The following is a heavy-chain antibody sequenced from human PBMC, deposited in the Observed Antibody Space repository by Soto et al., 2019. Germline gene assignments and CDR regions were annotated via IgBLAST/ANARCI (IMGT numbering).Heavy chain of an antibody. CDR2: ISGSGGST. J-gene: IGHJ5*02. D-gene: IGHD3-16*02. CDR1: GFTFSSYA. Sequence: GGSLRLSCAASGFTFSSYAMSWVRQAPGKGLEWVSAISGSGGSTYYADSVKGRFTISRDNSKNTLYLQMNSLRAEDTAVYYCAKDQPHPTPSNYDYIWGSYRNSNWFDPWGQGTLVTVSS. CDR3: AKDQPHPTPSNYDYIWGSYRNSNWFDP. V-gene: IGHV3-23*01.